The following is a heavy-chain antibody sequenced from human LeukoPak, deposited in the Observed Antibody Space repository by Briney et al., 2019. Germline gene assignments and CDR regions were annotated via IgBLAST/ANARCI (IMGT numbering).Heavy chain of an antibody. CDR3: AGSYGSGSPLDY. Sequence: SETLSLTCTVSGGSISSYYWSWIRQPPGKGLEWIGYIYYSGSTNYNPSLKSRVTISVDTSKNQFSLKLSSVTAADTAVYYCAGSYGSGSPLDYWGQGTLSPSPQ. CDR2: IYYSGST. V-gene: IGHV4-59*01. J-gene: IGHJ4*02. D-gene: IGHD3-10*01. CDR1: GGSISSYY.